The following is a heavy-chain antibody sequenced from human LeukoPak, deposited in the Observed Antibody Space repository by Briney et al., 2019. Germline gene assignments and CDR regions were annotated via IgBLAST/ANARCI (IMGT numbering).Heavy chain of an antibody. CDR3: ARDYGYVWGGYRYDAFDI. Sequence: ASVKVSCKASGYTFTSYGISWVRQAPGQGLEWMGWISAYNGNTNYAQKLQGRVTMTTDTSTSTAYMELRSLRSDDTALYYCARDYGYVWGGYRYDAFDIWGQGTMVTVSS. V-gene: IGHV1-18*01. CDR1: GYTFTSYG. D-gene: IGHD3-16*02. J-gene: IGHJ3*02. CDR2: ISAYNGNT.